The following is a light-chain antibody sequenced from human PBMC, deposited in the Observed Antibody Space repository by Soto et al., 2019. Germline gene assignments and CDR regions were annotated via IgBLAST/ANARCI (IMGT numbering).Light chain of an antibody. CDR2: GAS. V-gene: IGKV3-15*01. Sequence: EIVMTQSPATLSVSPGERATLSCRASQSVSSNLAWYKQKPGQAPRLLIYGASTRATGIPARFSGSGSGTEFTLTISSLQSEDFAVYYCHQYKNWPPITFGQGTRLEIK. CDR1: QSVSSN. CDR3: HQYKNWPPIT. J-gene: IGKJ5*01.